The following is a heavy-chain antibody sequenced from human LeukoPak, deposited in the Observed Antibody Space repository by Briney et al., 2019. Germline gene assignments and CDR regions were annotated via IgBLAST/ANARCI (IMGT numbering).Heavy chain of an antibody. CDR3: ARVWTAAGTEAGDY. Sequence: SETLSLTCAVYGGSFSGYYWSWIRQPPGKGLEWIGEINHSGSTNYNPSLKSRVTISVDTSKNQFSLKLSSVTAADTAVYYCARVWTAAGTEAGDYWGQGTLVTASS. D-gene: IGHD6-13*01. V-gene: IGHV4-34*01. CDR1: GGSFSGYY. J-gene: IGHJ4*02. CDR2: INHSGST.